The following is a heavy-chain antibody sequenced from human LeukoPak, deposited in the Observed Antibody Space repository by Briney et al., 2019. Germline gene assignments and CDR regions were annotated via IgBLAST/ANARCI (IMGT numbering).Heavy chain of an antibody. CDR1: GYTFTSYD. V-gene: IGHV1-69*04. CDR2: IIPILGIA. Sequence: GASVKVSCKASGYTFTSYDINWVRQAPGQGLEWMGRIIPILGIANYAQKFQGRVTITADKSTSTAYMELSSLRSEDTAVYYCARLVVVVAATAYYYYGMDVWGQGTTVTVSS. J-gene: IGHJ6*02. D-gene: IGHD2-15*01. CDR3: ARLVVVVAATAYYYYGMDV.